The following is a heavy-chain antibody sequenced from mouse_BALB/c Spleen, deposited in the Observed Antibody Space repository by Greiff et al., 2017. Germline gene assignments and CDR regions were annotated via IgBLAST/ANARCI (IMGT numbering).Heavy chain of an antibody. CDR3: ASPTMITPWYFDV. CDR2: IWSGGST. CDR1: GFSLTSYG. D-gene: IGHD2-4*01. V-gene: IGHV2-2*02. J-gene: IGHJ1*01. Sequence: QVQLKESGPGLVQPSQSLSITCTVSGFSLTSYGVHWVRQSPGKGLEWLGVIWSGGSTDYNAAFISRLSISKDNSKSHVFFKMNSLQANDTAIYYCASPTMITPWYFDVWGAGTTVTVSS.